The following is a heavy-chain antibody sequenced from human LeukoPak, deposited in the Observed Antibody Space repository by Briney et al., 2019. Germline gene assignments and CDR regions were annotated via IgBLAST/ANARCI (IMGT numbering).Heavy chain of an antibody. CDR3: ARGVVAALRSLYYYYGMDV. Sequence: PGGSLRLSCAASGFTFSSYAMSWVRQAPGKGLEWVSYISSSGSTIYYADSVKGRFTISRDNAKNSLYLQMNSLRAEDTAVYYCARGVVAALRSLYYYYGMDVWGQGTTVTVSS. D-gene: IGHD2-15*01. CDR2: ISSSGSTI. V-gene: IGHV3-48*04. J-gene: IGHJ6*02. CDR1: GFTFSSYA.